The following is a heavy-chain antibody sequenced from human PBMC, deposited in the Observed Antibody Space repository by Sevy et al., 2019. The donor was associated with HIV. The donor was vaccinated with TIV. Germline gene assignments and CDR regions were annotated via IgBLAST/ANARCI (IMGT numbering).Heavy chain of an antibody. V-gene: IGHV3-7*01. CDR1: GFSLNSYG. J-gene: IGHJ6*02. Sequence: GGSLRLSCAASGFSLNSYGMSWVRQAPGKGLEWVANIKQDGSVKYYVYSVKGRFTISRDNARNLLYLQMNSLRAEDTALYYCARDLSGSNPWAYYYYGMDVWGQGTTVTVSS. CDR2: IKQDGSVK. D-gene: IGHD4-4*01. CDR3: ARDLSGSNPWAYYYYGMDV.